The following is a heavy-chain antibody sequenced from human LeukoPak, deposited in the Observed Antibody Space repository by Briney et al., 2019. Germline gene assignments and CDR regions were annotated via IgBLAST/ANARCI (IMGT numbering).Heavy chain of an antibody. V-gene: IGHV3-48*03. D-gene: IGHD7-27*01. CDR3: TRALGLD. CDR2: ISSGGTTI. Sequence: GGSLRLSRVASGFTFSSYEMNWVRQAPGGGLEWLAHISSGGTTIFYADSVSGRFTISRDNARKSLYLDMTSLRPDDTAIYYCTRALGLDWGQGTLVTVSS. CDR1: GFTFSSYE. J-gene: IGHJ4*02.